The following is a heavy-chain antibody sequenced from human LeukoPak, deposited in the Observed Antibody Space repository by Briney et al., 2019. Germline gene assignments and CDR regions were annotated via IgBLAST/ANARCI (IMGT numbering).Heavy chain of an antibody. CDR1: GYSLTTYA. V-gene: IGHV1-18*01. Sequence: ASVKVSCKASGYSLTTYAISWVRQAPGQGLEWMGWISVYNGKTTYAQYLHDRVTMTTNTSTSTAYMELRSLRSDDTAVYYCARQYSSSLYYFDYWGQGTLVTVSS. J-gene: IGHJ4*02. CDR2: ISVYNGKT. CDR3: ARQYSSSLYYFDY. D-gene: IGHD6-13*01.